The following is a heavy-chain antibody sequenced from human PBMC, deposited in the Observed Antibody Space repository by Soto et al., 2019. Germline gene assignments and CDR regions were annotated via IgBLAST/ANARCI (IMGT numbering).Heavy chain of an antibody. V-gene: IGHV6-1*01. Sequence: SQTLSLTCAISGDSVSSNSAAWNWIRQSPSRGLEWLGRTYYRSKWYNDYAVSVKSRITINPDTSKNQFSLQLNSVTPEDTAVYYCARSEGCSGGSCYHYYYYYYYMEVWGKGTTVTVSS. D-gene: IGHD2-15*01. CDR2: TYYRSKWYN. CDR3: ARSEGCSGGSCYHYYYYYYYMEV. CDR1: GDSVSSNSAA. J-gene: IGHJ6*03.